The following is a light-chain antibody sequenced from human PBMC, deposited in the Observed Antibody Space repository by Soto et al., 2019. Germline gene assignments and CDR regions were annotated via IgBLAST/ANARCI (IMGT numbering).Light chain of an antibody. V-gene: IGKV1-39*01. Sequence: DIQMTQSPSSLSASVGDRVTITCRASQSISSYLNWYQQKPGKAPKLLIYAASSLQSGVPSRFSGSGSGKDFTLTISSLQPEDFATYYCQQSYSTPRLNFGGGTKVDI. CDR1: QSISSY. CDR2: AAS. J-gene: IGKJ4*01. CDR3: QQSYSTPRLN.